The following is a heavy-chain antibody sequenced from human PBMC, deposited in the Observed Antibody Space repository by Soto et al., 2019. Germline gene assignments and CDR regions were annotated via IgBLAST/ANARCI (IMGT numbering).Heavy chain of an antibody. CDR3: AKTFLARYCSSSICYDPADYFDY. CDR1: GFTFNNYA. V-gene: IGHV3-23*01. Sequence: GGSLRLSCAASGFTFNNYAMSCVRQAPGEGLEWVSSINNGGDNIYYADSVKGRFTISRDNSKSTLYLQMNSLRAEDTAVYYCAKTFLARYCSSSICYDPADYFDYWGQGTLVTVSS. J-gene: IGHJ4*02. CDR2: INNGGDNI. D-gene: IGHD2-2*01.